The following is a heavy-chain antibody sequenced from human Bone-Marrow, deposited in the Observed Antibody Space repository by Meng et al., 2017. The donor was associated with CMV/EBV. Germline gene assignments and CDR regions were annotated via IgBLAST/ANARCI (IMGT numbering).Heavy chain of an antibody. CDR3: ASPNYYGDGMDV. CDR2: MNPNSGNT. CDR1: GGTFSSYA. J-gene: IGHJ6*02. V-gene: IGHV1-8*02. D-gene: IGHD3-10*01. Sequence: ASVKVSCKASGGTFSSYAISWVRQATGQGLEWMGWMNPNSGNTGYAQKFQGRVTMTRNTSISTAYMELSSLRSEDTAVYYCASPNYYGDGMDVWGQGTTVTVSS.